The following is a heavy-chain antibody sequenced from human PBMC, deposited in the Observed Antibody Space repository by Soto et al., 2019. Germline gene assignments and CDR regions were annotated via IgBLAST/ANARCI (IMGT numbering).Heavy chain of an antibody. V-gene: IGHV4-4*07. CDR3: AREEGGYCSGGRCYYYVRDV. CDR2: IYTSGNT. Sequence: SETLSLTGTGSGGSISSYYWSWIRQPAWKGLEWIGRIYTSGNTNYNPSLKSRVTMSVDTSKNQFSLTLSSVTADAAAAYWFAREEGGYCSGGRCYYYVRDVGRQGTEVTGSS. J-gene: IGHJ6*02. D-gene: IGHD2-15*01. CDR1: GGSISSYY.